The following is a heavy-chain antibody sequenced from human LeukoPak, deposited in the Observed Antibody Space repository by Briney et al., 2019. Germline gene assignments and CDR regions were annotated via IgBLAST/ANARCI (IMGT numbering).Heavy chain of an antibody. D-gene: IGHD4-23*01. CDR2: ISSSGSTI. CDR3: ARRPGDYGGNSYFDY. V-gene: IGHV3-48*03. Sequence: PGGSLRLSCAASRFTFSSYEMNWVRQAPGKGLEWVSYISSSGSTIYYADSVKGRFTISRDNAKNSLYLQMNSLRAEDTAVYYCARRPGDYGGNSYFDYWGQGTLVTVSS. J-gene: IGHJ4*02. CDR1: RFTFSSYE.